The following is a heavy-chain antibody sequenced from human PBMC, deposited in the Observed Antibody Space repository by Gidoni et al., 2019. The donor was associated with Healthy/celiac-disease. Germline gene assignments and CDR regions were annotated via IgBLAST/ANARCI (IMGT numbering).Heavy chain of an antibody. CDR2: SYYSGST. CDR3: ARHQRWLQYYDAFDI. D-gene: IGHD5-12*01. CDR1: GGSISSSSYY. V-gene: IGHV4-39*01. J-gene: IGHJ3*02. Sequence: QLQLQESGPGLVKPSETLSLTCTVAGGSISSSSYYWGWHRQHPGKGLEWIGSSYYSGSTYYNPSFNSRVTISVDTAKNQFSLKLSSVTAADTAVYYGARHQRWLQYYDAFDIWGQGTMVTVSS.